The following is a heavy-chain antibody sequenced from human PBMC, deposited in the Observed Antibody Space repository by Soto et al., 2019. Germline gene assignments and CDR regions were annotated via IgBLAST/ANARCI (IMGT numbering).Heavy chain of an antibody. J-gene: IGHJ4*02. CDR2: ITGSGGGT. V-gene: IGHV3-23*01. D-gene: IGHD6-13*01. CDR1: GFTFSNYA. CDR3: AKRPLAAAGFDY. Sequence: GGSLRLSCAASGFTFSNYAMTWVRQAPGKGLEWVSVITGSGGGTYFVDSVKGRFTISRDNSKNTVYLQMNSLRAEDTAVYYCAKRPLAAAGFDYWGQGTLVTVSS.